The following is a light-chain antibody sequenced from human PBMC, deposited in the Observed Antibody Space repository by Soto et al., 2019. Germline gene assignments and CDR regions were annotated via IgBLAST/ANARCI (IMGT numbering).Light chain of an antibody. Sequence: QSVLTQPPSASGTPGQRVTISCSGSSSNIGSNYVYWYQQLPGTAPKLLIHRNNQRPSGVPDRFSGSKSGTSASLAISGLRSEDEADYYCAAWDDSLSVLYVFGTGTKLTVL. V-gene: IGLV1-47*01. J-gene: IGLJ1*01. CDR3: AAWDDSLSVLYV. CDR1: SSNIGSNY. CDR2: RNN.